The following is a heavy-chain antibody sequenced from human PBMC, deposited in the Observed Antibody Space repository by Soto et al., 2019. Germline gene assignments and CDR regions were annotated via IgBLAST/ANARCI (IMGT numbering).Heavy chain of an antibody. CDR2: IIPKLGSA. CDR1: GGGNLRDYR. CDR3: AGDLVTMVRGGYYYYYGMDV. D-gene: IGHD3-10*01. V-gene: IGHV1-69*13. J-gene: IGHJ6*02. Sequence: SVKVSCKASGGGNLRDYRTTWVRRAPGQGLEWMGGIIPKLGSANYAQNFQGRVTITADASTNTVYMELRSLRSDDTAVYYCAGDLVTMVRGGYYYYYGMDVWGQGTTVTVSS.